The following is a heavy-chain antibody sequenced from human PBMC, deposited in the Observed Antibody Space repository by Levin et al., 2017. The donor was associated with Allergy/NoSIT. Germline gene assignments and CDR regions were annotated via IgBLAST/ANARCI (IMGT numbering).Heavy chain of an antibody. V-gene: IGHV5-10-1*01. Sequence: KVSCKGSGYSFTSYWISWVRQMPGKGLEWMGRIDPSDSYTNYSPSFQGHVTISADKSISTAYLQWSSLKASDTAMYYCARLFDSCSGGSCYSHFDYWGQGTLVTVSS. D-gene: IGHD2-15*01. CDR3: ARLFDSCSGGSCYSHFDY. CDR2: IDPSDSYT. CDR1: GYSFTSYW. J-gene: IGHJ4*02.